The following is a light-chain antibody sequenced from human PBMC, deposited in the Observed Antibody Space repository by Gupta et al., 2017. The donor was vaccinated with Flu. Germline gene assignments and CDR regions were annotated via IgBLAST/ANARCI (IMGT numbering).Light chain of an antibody. V-gene: IGLV1-47*01. CDR2: RNN. CDR3: AAWDDSLSAHVV. Sequence: QSVLTHPPSASGTPGQRVTIFCFGSSSNIGSNYVYWYQQLPGTAPKLLIYRNNQRPSGVPDRFSGSKSGTSASLAISGLRSEDEADYYCAAWDDSLSAHVVFGGGTKLTVL. CDR1: SSNIGSNY. J-gene: IGLJ2*01.